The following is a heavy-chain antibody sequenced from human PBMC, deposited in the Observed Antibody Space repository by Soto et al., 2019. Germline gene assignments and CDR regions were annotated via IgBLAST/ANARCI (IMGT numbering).Heavy chain of an antibody. CDR2: INHSGST. CDR1: GGSFSGYY. V-gene: IGHV4-34*01. J-gene: IGHJ4*02. CDR3: ARDKITGRFAY. Sequence: SETLSLTCAVYGGSFSGYYWTWIRQPPGTGLEWIGEINHSGSTNYNPSLKSRVTISVDTSKNQFSLKLTSVTAADTAVYYCARDKITGRFAYWGQGTLVIVSS. D-gene: IGHD2-8*02.